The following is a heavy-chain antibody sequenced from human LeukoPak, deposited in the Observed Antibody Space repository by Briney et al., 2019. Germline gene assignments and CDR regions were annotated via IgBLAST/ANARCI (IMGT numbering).Heavy chain of an antibody. Sequence: GESLKISCKGSGYSFTNYWIGWVRQLPGKGLEWMGIIYPGDSDTRYSPSFQGQVTISADKPISTAYLQWSSLKASDTAMYYCARRPYYDSSGYSYNWFDPWGQGTLVTVSS. J-gene: IGHJ5*02. D-gene: IGHD3-22*01. V-gene: IGHV5-51*01. CDR1: GYSFTNYW. CDR2: IYPGDSDT. CDR3: ARRPYYDSSGYSYNWFDP.